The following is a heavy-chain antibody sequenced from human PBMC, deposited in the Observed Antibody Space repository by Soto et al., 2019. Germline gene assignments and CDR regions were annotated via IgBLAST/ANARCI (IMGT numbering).Heavy chain of an antibody. J-gene: IGHJ2*01. CDR1: GYSFDTFG. CDR2: ISIEKGDT. Sequence: QVPVVQSGAEVKKPGASVKGACKASGYSFDTFGMSWVRQAPGQGLEWMGWISIEKGDTNSAQKFQDRVTMTTDTCTSTSYIAIRSLTSDDTAVYYCARCYCSLGSCFTCWHFDLWGRGTLVTVSS. D-gene: IGHD2-15*01. CDR3: ARCYCSLGSCFTCWHFDL. V-gene: IGHV1-18*01.